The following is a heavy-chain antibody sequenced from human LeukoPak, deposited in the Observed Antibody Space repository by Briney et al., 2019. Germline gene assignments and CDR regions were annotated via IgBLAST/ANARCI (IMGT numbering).Heavy chain of an antibody. CDR3: ARQSKGIVVITDFQH. CDR2: IYYSGNT. Sequence: PSETLSLTCTVSGGSISSSSYYWGWIRQPPGKGLEWIGSIYYSGNTYYSPSLKGRVTISVDTSKNQFSLKLSSVTAADTAVYYCARQSKGIVVITDFQHWGQGTLVTVSS. J-gene: IGHJ1*01. V-gene: IGHV4-39*01. D-gene: IGHD3-22*01. CDR1: GGSISSSSYY.